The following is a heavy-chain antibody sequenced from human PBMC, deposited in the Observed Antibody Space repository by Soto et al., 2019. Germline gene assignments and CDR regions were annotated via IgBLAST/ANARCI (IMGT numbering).Heavy chain of an antibody. V-gene: IGHV4-39*02. CDR2: IYYDGST. J-gene: IGHJ3*01. Sequence: PVPMSLPCSVAEFSITTSSGHVDWIRQPPGKGREWIGTIYYDGSTSYNPSLKSQVTISVDTAKNHFALKVNSVTAADTAVYYCARFYGNAFDVWGRGTVVTVSS. CDR1: EFSITTSSGH. CDR3: ARFYGNAFDV. D-gene: IGHD3-10*01.